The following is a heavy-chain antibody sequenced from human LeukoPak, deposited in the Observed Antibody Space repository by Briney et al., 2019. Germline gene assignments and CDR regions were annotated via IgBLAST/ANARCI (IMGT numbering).Heavy chain of an antibody. V-gene: IGHV3-21*01. CDR1: GFTFSSYS. CDR3: AREVRSRPFDY. J-gene: IGHJ4*02. CDR2: ISTSSSYI. Sequence: GGSLRLSCAASGFTFSSYSMNWVRQAPGKGLEWVSSISTSSSYIYYADSVKGRFTISRDNAKNSLYLQMNSLRAEDTAVYYCAREVRSRPFDYWGQGTLVTVSS.